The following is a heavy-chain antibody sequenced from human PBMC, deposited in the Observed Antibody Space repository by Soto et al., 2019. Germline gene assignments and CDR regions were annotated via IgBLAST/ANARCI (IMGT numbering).Heavy chain of an antibody. CDR1: GYTFTSYY. V-gene: IGHV1-46*01. D-gene: IGHD1-26*01. Sequence: GASVKVSCKASGYTFTSYYMHWVRQAPGQGLEWMGIINPSGGSTSYAQKFQGRVTMTRDTSTSTVYMELSSLRSEDTAVYYCARDRAWELHQPELFDYWGQGTLVTVSS. CDR2: INPSGGST. CDR3: ARDRAWELHQPELFDY. J-gene: IGHJ4*02.